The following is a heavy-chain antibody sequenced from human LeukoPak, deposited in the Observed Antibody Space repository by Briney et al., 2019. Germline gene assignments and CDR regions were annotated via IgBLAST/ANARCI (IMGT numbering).Heavy chain of an antibody. D-gene: IGHD2-15*01. Sequence: PSETLSLTCTVPGGSISSKYWSWIRQPPGKGLEWIGFIYYTGSTNYNPSLKSRVTISVDTSKTQFSLKLSSVTAADTAVYYCARSSCSGGSCYWYWGQGTLVTVSS. CDR2: IYYTGST. CDR1: GGSISSKY. J-gene: IGHJ4*02. V-gene: IGHV4-59*01. CDR3: ARSSCSGGSCYWY.